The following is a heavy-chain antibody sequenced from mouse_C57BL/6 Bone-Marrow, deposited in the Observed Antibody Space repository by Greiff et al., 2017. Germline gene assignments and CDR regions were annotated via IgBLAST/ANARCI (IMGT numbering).Heavy chain of an antibody. J-gene: IGHJ2*01. CDR1: GYTFTSYW. CDR2: IYPGSGST. CDR3: ARSGITTVVATHYCDY. Sequence: QVQLQQPGAELVKPGASVKMSCKASGYTFTSYWITWVKQRPGQGLEWIGDIYPGSGSTNYNEQFKSKATLTVDTSSSTSYMQLSRLTSEYSAVYYCARSGITTVVATHYCDYWGQGTTLTVSS. V-gene: IGHV1-55*01. D-gene: IGHD1-1*01.